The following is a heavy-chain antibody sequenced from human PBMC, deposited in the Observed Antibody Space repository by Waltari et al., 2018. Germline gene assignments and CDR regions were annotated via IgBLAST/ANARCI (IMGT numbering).Heavy chain of an antibody. Sequence: SVKGRFTISRDNSKNSLYLQMNSLRTEDTALYYCAKDIGYDSSGYLDYWGQGTLVTVSS. D-gene: IGHD3-22*01. J-gene: IGHJ4*02. CDR3: AKDIGYDSSGYLDY. V-gene: IGHV3-43*01.